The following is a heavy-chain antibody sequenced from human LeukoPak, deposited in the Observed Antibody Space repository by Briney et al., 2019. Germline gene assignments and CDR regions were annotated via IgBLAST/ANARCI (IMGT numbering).Heavy chain of an antibody. J-gene: IGHJ5*02. CDR2: IYYSGST. CDR3: ARLSRQSWFDP. Sequence: SETLSLTCTVSGGSLNTYYWSWIRQSPGKGLEWIAYIYYSGSTYYNPSLESRVTISVDTSKNQFSLKLSSVTAADTAVYYCARLSRQSWFDPWGQGTLVTVSS. V-gene: IGHV4-59*08. CDR1: GGSLNTYY. D-gene: IGHD3-16*02.